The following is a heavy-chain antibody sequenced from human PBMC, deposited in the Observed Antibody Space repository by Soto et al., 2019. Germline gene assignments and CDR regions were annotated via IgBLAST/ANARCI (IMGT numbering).Heavy chain of an antibody. Sequence: GGSLRLSCAASGFTFNTYSMNWVRQAPGKGLEWVSAISSGSSYIYYADSVRGRFTVSRDNAKNSLWLQMTSLRAEDTAVYYCAREFRWNDVDLDYWGQGTPVTVS. CDR1: GFTFNTYS. CDR2: ISSGSSYI. D-gene: IGHD1-1*01. J-gene: IGHJ4*02. V-gene: IGHV3-21*01. CDR3: AREFRWNDVDLDY.